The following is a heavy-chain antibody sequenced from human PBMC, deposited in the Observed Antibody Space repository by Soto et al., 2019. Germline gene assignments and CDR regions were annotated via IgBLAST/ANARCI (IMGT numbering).Heavy chain of an antibody. V-gene: IGHV4-39*01. CDR1: VGSISSSSYY. CDR3: ARHAAGSLGAYYFDY. Sequence: TSETLSLSCTVTVGSISSSSYYWGWIRQPPGKGLEWIGSIYYSGSTYYNPSLKSRVTISVDTSKNQFSLKLSSVTAADTAVYYCARHAAGSLGAYYFDYWGQGTLVTVS. J-gene: IGHJ4*02. CDR2: IYYSGST. D-gene: IGHD1-26*01.